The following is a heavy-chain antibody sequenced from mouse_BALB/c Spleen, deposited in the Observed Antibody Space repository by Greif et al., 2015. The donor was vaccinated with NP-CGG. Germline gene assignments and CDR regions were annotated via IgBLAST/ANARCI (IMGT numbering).Heavy chain of an antibody. CDR3: ARDPDYDGAMDY. D-gene: IGHD2-4*01. J-gene: IGHJ4*01. Sequence: EVMLVESGGGLVKPGGSLKLSCAASGFTFSSYAMSWVRQSPEKRLEWVAEISSGGSYTYYPDTVTGRFTISRDNAKNTLYLEMSSLRSEDTAMYYCARDPDYDGAMDYWGQGTSVTVSS. V-gene: IGHV5-9-4*01. CDR2: ISSGGSYT. CDR1: GFTFSSYA.